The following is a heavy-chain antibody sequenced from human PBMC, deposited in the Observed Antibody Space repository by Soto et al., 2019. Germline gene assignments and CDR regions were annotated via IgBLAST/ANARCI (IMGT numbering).Heavy chain of an antibody. CDR1: GFTFSSYG. CDR3: ARDPLERNYYGSGSPYYYYYYMDV. J-gene: IGHJ6*03. V-gene: IGHV3-33*01. D-gene: IGHD3-10*01. Sequence: GGSLRLSCAASGFTFSSYGMHWVRQAPGKGLEWVAVIWYDGSNKYYADSVKGRFTISRDNSKNTLYLQMNSLRAEDTAVYYCARDPLERNYYGSGSPYYYYYYMDVWGKGTTVTVSS. CDR2: IWYDGSNK.